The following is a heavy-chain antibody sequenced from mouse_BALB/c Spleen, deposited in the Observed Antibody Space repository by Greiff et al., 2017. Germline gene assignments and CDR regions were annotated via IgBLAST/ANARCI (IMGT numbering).Heavy chain of an antibody. CDR2: IYPYNGGT. D-gene: IGHD2-4*01. V-gene: IGHV1S29*02. CDR1: GYSFTGYY. Sequence: VQLQQSGPELVKTGASVKISCKASGYSFTGYYMHWVKQSHGKSLEWIGYIYPYNGGTGYNQKFKSKATLTVDNSSSTAYMELRSLTSEDSAVYYCYYDYDDAMDYWGQGTSVTVSS. CDR3: YYDYDDAMDY. J-gene: IGHJ4*01.